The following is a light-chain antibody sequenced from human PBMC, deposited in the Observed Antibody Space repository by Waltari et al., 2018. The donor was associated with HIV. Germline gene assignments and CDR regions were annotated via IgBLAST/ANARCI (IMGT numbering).Light chain of an antibody. V-gene: IGLV3-21*04. Sequence: SYVLTQPPSASVAPGKTARITCGGNNIESTSVHWYQQKPGQAPVLVSYNESDRASGIPERFSGSNSGNTATLTISRVEAGDEADYYCQVWDSSSDHPGVFGTGTKVTVL. CDR2: NES. CDR3: QVWDSSSDHPGV. CDR1: NIESTS. J-gene: IGLJ1*01.